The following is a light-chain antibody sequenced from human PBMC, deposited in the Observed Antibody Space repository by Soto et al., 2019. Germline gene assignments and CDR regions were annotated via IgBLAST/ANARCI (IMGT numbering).Light chain of an antibody. CDR1: QSVSSSY. CDR2: GAS. CDR3: QQYGSSPLT. V-gene: IGKV3-20*01. J-gene: IGKJ4*01. Sequence: ESVLTQSPGTLSLSPGERATLSCRASQSVSSSYLAWYQQKPGQAPRLLIYGASSRATGIPDRFSGSGSGPDLTHTISRLEPEDCAVYYCQQYGSSPLTFGGGTKVEIK.